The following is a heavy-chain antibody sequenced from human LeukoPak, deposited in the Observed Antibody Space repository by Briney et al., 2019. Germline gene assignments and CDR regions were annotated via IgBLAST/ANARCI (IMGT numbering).Heavy chain of an antibody. CDR1: GGSISTSSYY. J-gene: IGHJ4*02. CDR3: ASRQSVYTSGSNYYFDY. D-gene: IGHD6-19*01. CDR2: IYYSGST. V-gene: IGHV4-39*01. Sequence: PSETLSLTCTVFGGSISTSSYYWGWIRQPPGKGLEWIGSIYYSGSTYYNPSLKGRVTISVDTSKNQFSLKLSSVTAADTAVYYWASRQSVYTSGSNYYFDYGGRGPRVPVSS.